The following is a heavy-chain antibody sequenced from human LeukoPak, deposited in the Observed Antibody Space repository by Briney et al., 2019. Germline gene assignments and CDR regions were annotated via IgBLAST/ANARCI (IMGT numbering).Heavy chain of an antibody. CDR1: GFTFSSYS. Sequence: GGSLRLSCAASGFTFSSYSMNWVRQAPGKGLEWVSYISSSSSTIYYADSVKGRFTISRDNAKNSLYLQMNSLRAEDTAVYYCASFSSSWYGAFDIWGQGTMVTVSS. CDR3: ASFSSSWYGAFDI. V-gene: IGHV3-48*01. D-gene: IGHD6-13*01. CDR2: ISSSSSTI. J-gene: IGHJ3*02.